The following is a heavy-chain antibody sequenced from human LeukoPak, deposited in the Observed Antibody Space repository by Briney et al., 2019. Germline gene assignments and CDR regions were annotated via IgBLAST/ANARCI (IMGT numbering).Heavy chain of an antibody. Sequence: GGSLRLSCAASGFTFSSYGMHWVRQAPGKGLEWVAVIWYDGSNKYYADSVKGRFTISRDNSKNTLYLQMNSLRAEDTAVYYCAKNDYYDSSGFNPYYYYGMDVWGQGTTVTVSS. D-gene: IGHD3-22*01. CDR2: IWYDGSNK. CDR3: AKNDYYDSSGFNPYYYYGMDV. V-gene: IGHV3-30*02. CDR1: GFTFSSYG. J-gene: IGHJ6*02.